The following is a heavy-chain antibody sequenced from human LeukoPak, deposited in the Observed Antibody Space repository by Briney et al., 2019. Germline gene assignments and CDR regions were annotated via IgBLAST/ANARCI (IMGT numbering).Heavy chain of an antibody. V-gene: IGHV4-31*03. CDR2: IYYSGST. D-gene: IGHD6-6*01. CDR1: GGSISSGGYY. J-gene: IGHJ4*02. Sequence: SETLSLTCTVSGGSISSGGYYWSWIRQHPGKGLEWIGYIYYSGSTYYNPFLKSRVTISADTSKNQFSLKLSSVTAADTAVYYCARERIAARQNYFDYWGQGTLVTVSS. CDR3: ARERIAARQNYFDY.